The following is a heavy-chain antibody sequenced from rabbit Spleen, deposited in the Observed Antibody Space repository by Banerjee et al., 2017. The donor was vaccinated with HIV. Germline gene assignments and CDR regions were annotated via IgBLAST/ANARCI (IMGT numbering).Heavy chain of an antibody. D-gene: IGHD1-1*01. CDR2: INTGTGTT. V-gene: IGHV1S45*01. CDR3: ARDKYASRGGYYPYYGMDL. J-gene: IGHJ6*01. Sequence: QEQLEESGGDLVKPGASLTLTCKASGFDFSTNAMCWFRRAPGKGPEWIGYINTGTGTTYYARWAKGRFTISKTSTTVILQMTSLTAADTATYFCARDKYASRGGYYPYYGMDLWGQGTLVTVS. CDR1: GFDFSTNA.